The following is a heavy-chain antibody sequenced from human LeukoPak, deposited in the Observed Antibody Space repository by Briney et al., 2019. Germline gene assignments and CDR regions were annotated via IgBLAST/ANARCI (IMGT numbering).Heavy chain of an antibody. V-gene: IGHV4-39*01. CDR1: GGSISSSSYY. CDR3: ARRVTMIVVGDQYYFDY. CDR2: IYYSGST. Sequence: PSETLSLTRTVSGGSISSSSYYWGWIRQPPGKGLEWIGSIYYSGSTYYNPSLKSRVTISVDTSKNQFSLKLSSVTAADTAVYYCARRVTMIVVGDQYYFDYWGQGTLVTVSS. D-gene: IGHD3-22*01. J-gene: IGHJ4*02.